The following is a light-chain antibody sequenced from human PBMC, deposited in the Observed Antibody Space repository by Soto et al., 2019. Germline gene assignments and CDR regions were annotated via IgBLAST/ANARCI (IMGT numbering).Light chain of an antibody. CDR3: QQRSNWPPSIT. V-gene: IGKV3-11*01. CDR2: DAS. J-gene: IGKJ5*01. CDR1: QSVSSY. Sequence: EIVLTQSPATLSLSPGERATLSCRASQSVSSYLAWYQQKPGQAPRLLIYDASNRATGIPARFSGSGSGTDFTLTISSLESEDFAVYYCQQRSNWPPSITFGQGTPLETK.